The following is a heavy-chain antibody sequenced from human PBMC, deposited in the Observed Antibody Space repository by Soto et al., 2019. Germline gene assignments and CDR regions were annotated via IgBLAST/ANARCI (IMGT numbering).Heavy chain of an antibody. CDR1: GFTFRSYA. D-gene: IGHD5-18*01. CDR3: ARYIRGPTVFYFDF. V-gene: IGHV3-23*01. CDR2: ITYNGDNT. J-gene: IGHJ4*02. Sequence: ESGGGLVQPGGSLRLSCAASGFTFRSYAMTWVRQAPGKGLEWVSVITYNGDNTYYADSAKGRFIISRDNSKDTVHLQMNSLRAEDTAIYYCARYIRGPTVFYFDFWGPGVLVTVSS.